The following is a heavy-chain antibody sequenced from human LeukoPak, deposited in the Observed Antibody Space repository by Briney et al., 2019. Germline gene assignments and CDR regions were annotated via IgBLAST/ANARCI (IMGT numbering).Heavy chain of an antibody. J-gene: IGHJ6*03. Sequence: GGSLRLSCAASGFTFSSYWMHWVRQAPGKGLVWVSRINSDGSSTSYADSVKGRFTISRDDAKNTLYLQMNSLRAEDTAVYYCAREGEKVLYRGERYYYYYYMDVWGKGTTVTVSS. D-gene: IGHD3-10*01. CDR1: GFTFSSYW. CDR3: AREGEKVLYRGERYYYYYYMDV. CDR2: INSDGSST. V-gene: IGHV3-74*01.